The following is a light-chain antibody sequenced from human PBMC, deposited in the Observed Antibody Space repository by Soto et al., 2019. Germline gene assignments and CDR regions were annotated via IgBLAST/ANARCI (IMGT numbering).Light chain of an antibody. CDR3: SSYAGSNNFDV. Sequence: QSALTQPPSASGSPGQSVTISCIGTSSDVGAYNYVSWYRQHPGKAPKLVIYEVSKRPSGVPDRFSGSKSGNTASLTVSGLQAEDEADYYCSSYAGSNNFDVFGTGTKLTVL. CDR1: SSDVGAYNY. J-gene: IGLJ1*01. V-gene: IGLV2-8*01. CDR2: EVS.